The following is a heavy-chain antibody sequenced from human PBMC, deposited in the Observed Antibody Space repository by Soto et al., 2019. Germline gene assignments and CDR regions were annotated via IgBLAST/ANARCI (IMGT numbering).Heavy chain of an antibody. Sequence: GASVKVSCKASGYTFTGYYMHWVRQAPGQGLEWMGWINPNSGGTKYSQKFQGRVTITRDTSASTAYMELSSLRSEDTAVYYCARDGYDILTGYSPYYFHYWGQGTLVTVSS. V-gene: IGHV1-2*02. CDR2: INPNSGGT. CDR1: GYTFTGYY. D-gene: IGHD3-9*01. CDR3: ARDGYDILTGYSPYYFHY. J-gene: IGHJ4*02.